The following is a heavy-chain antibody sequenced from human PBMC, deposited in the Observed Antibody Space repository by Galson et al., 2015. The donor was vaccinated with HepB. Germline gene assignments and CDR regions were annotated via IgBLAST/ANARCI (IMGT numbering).Heavy chain of an antibody. CDR3: VKVSITGMTVDY. Sequence: SLRLSCAASGFTFRNYPMHWVRQAPEKGLEYVSAISSNGGSTYYADSVKGRFTISRDNSKDTLYLQMSSLRAEDTAVYYCVKVSITGMTVDYWGQGTLVTVSS. D-gene: IGHD1-14*01. J-gene: IGHJ4*02. V-gene: IGHV3-64D*06. CDR1: GFTFRNYP. CDR2: ISSNGGST.